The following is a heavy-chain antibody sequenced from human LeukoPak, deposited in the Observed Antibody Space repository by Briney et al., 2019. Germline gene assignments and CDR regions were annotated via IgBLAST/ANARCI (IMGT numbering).Heavy chain of an antibody. Sequence: VASVKVSCKASGYSFTSYGISWVRQAPGQGLEWMGWISAYNGNTNYAQKLQGRVTMTTDTSTSTASMELRSLRSDDTAVYYCARDVWFGERNFDYWGQGTLVTVSS. CDR2: ISAYNGNT. CDR1: GYSFTSYG. CDR3: ARDVWFGERNFDY. V-gene: IGHV1-18*01. D-gene: IGHD3-10*01. J-gene: IGHJ4*02.